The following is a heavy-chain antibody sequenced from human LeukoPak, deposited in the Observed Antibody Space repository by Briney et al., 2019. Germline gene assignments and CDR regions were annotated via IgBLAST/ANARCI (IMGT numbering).Heavy chain of an antibody. D-gene: IGHD5-18*01. Sequence: TGGSLRLSCAASGFTFSSYAMSWVRQAPGKGLEWVSAIGGSGGSTYYADSVKGRFTISRDNSKNTLYLQMNSLRAEDTAVYYCAKGLRIQLWLPGYYYYGMDVWGQGTMVTVSS. CDR3: AKGLRIQLWLPGYYYYGMDV. J-gene: IGHJ6*02. CDR1: GFTFSSYA. CDR2: IGGSGGST. V-gene: IGHV3-23*01.